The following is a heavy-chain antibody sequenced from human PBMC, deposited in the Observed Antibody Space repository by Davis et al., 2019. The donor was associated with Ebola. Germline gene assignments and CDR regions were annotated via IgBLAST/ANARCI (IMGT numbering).Heavy chain of an antibody. CDR2: IYYSGST. CDR3: ARQGTGTTSPYYYYGMDV. J-gene: IGHJ6*02. D-gene: IGHD1-1*01. Sequence: MPGGSLRLSCTVSGGSISSYYWSWIRQPPGKRPEWIGYIYYSGSTNYNPSLKSRVTISVDTSKNQFSLRLSSVTAADTAVYYCARQGTGTTSPYYYYGMDVWGQGTMVTVSS. CDR1: GGSISSYY. V-gene: IGHV4-59*08.